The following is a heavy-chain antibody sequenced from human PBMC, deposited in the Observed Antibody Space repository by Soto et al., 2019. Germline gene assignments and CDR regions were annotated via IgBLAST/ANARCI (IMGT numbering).Heavy chain of an antibody. Sequence: QVQLQESGPGLVKPSETLSLTCTVSGCSISSYYWSWIRQPPGKGLEWIGYIYYSGSTNYNPSLKSRVTISVDTSKNQFSLKLSSVTAADTAVYYCARDSAPLVPAAITHWYFDLWGRGTLGTVSS. CDR3: ARDSAPLVPAAITHWYFDL. CDR1: GCSISSYY. J-gene: IGHJ2*01. V-gene: IGHV4-59*01. CDR2: IYYSGST. D-gene: IGHD2-2*01.